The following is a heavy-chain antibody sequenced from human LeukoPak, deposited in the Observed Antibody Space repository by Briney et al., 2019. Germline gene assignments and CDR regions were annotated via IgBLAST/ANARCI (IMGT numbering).Heavy chain of an antibody. CDR1: GGSINNYY. Sequence: ETLSLTCTVSGGSINNYYWAWIRQPPGKGLEWVSSIDSSSGYMFYADSVKGRFIISRDNAKNSLYLQMNSLRAEDTAVYYCLRGDRRDYWGQGTLVTVSS. V-gene: IGHV3-21*06. J-gene: IGHJ4*02. CDR2: IDSSSGYM. CDR3: LRGDRRDY.